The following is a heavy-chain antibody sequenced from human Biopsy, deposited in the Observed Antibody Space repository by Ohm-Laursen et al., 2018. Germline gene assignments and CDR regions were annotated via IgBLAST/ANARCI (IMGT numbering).Heavy chain of an antibody. CDR1: GYTFAGYY. J-gene: IGHJ6*02. D-gene: IGHD3-9*01. V-gene: IGHV1-2*02. CDR3: ARVPAYPSIDGYYGLDL. Sequence: GASVKVSCKVSGYTFAGYYLHWVRQAPGHGLEWMGGINPNSGNANYAQSFQGSLTVTRDTSIITAYMELTSLTFDDTAIYYCARVPAYPSIDGYYGLDLWGQGTTVIVSS. CDR2: INPNSGNA.